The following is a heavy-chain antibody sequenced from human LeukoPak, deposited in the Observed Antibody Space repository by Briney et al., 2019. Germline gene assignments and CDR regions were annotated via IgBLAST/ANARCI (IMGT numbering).Heavy chain of an antibody. D-gene: IGHD4-17*01. CDR1: GLTFTNFQ. Sequence: GSLRPSCAASGLTFTNFQMNWVRQAPGKTLEWVSSIDSSGSTIYYGDSVKGRFTISRDNAKNSLDLQMDSLRAEDTAVYYCAATVTSGHYYYYYYGMDVWGQGTTVTVSS. CDR3: AATVTSGHYYYYYYGMDV. CDR2: IDSSGSTI. V-gene: IGHV3-48*03. J-gene: IGHJ6*02.